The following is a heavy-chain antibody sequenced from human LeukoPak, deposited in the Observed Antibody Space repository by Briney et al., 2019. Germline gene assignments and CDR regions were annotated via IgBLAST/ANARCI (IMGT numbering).Heavy chain of an antibody. J-gene: IGHJ4*02. CDR1: GFTFSNYW. Sequence: GGSLRLSCAASGFTFSNYWMSWVRQAPGKGLEWVADIKQDGGETYYMDSVTGRFTISRDNAKNSLSLQMNSLRAEDTAIYDCARDRGADRFDYWGQGTLVTVSS. V-gene: IGHV3-7*01. CDR2: IKQDGGET. CDR3: ARDRGADRFDY. D-gene: IGHD1-14*01.